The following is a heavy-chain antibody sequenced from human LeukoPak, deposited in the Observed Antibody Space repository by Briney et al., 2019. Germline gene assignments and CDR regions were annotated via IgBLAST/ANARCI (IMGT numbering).Heavy chain of an antibody. CDR1: GFTLSDYY. V-gene: IGHV3-11*06. J-gene: IGHJ3*02. CDR2: ISSSSSYT. Sequence: GGSLRLSCAASGFTLSDYYMSWIRQAPGKGLEWVSYISSSSSYTNYADSVKGRFTISRDNAKNSLYLQMNSLRAEDTAVYYCAREGSDAFDIWGQGTMVTVSS. CDR3: AREGSDAFDI.